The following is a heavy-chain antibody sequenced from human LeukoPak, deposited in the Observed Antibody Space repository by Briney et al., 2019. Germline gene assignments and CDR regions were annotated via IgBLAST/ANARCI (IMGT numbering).Heavy chain of an antibody. CDR2: ISSSSSYI. D-gene: IGHD2-2*01. CDR3: ARDLHQLLFDY. CDR1: GFTFSSYS. V-gene: IGHV3-21*01. Sequence: GGSLRLSCAASGFTFSSYSMNWVRQAPGKGLEWVSSISSSSSYIYYADSVKGRFTISRDNAKDSLYLQMNSLRAEDTAVYYCARDLHQLLFDYWGQGTLVTVSS. J-gene: IGHJ4*02.